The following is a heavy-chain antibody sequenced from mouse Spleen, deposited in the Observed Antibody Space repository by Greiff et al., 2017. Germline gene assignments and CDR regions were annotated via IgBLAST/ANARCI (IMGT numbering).Heavy chain of an antibody. V-gene: IGHV5-12-1*01. Sequence: EVKVVESGGGLVKPGGSLKLSCAASGFAFSSYDMSWVRQTPEKRLEWVAYISSGGGSTYYPDTVKGRFTISRDNAKNTLYLQMSSLKSEDTAMYYCARRRLANWGYWYFDVWGAGTTVTVSS. CDR1: GFAFSSYD. D-gene: IGHD4-1*01. J-gene: IGHJ1*01. CDR3: ARRRLANWGYWYFDV. CDR2: ISSGGGST.